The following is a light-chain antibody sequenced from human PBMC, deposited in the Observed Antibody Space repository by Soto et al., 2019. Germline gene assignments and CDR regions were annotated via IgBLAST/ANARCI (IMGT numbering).Light chain of an antibody. J-gene: IGLJ3*02. CDR1: SGHNTYI. CDR2: LDRSGRY. CDR3: ETWYSNTHKV. V-gene: IGLV4-60*02. Sequence: QLVLTQSSSASASLGSSVKLTCILSSGHNTYIIAWHQQQPGKAPRFLMTLDRSGRYNRGSGVPDRFSGSSSGADRYVTISNLQFEDEGDYYCETWYSNTHKVFGGGTKVTVL.